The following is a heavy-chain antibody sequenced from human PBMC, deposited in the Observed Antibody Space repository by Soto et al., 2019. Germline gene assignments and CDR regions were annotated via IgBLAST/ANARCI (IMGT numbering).Heavy chain of an antibody. CDR2: IFFTGSA. CDR3: ARRGTSYYYGMDV. D-gene: IGHD1-1*01. V-gene: IGHV4-61*01. CDR1: GGSVSTGSYD. J-gene: IGHJ6*02. Sequence: PSETLSLTCTVSGGSVSTGSYDWSVIRQPPGKGLEWIGKIFFTGSAHYNPSLRNRVTMSVDTSKDQLSLTLTSVTAADTAMYYCARRGTSYYYGMDVWGQGTTVTVSS.